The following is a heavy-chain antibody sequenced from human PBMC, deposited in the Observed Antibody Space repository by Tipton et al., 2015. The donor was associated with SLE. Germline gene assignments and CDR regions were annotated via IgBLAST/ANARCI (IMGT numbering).Heavy chain of an antibody. D-gene: IGHD3-16*01. J-gene: IGHJ4*02. CDR3: ARDPRLNWDYGTYFDY. V-gene: IGHV4-59*12. Sequence: LRLSCTVSGDSINSYYWSWIRQPPGEGLEWIGYIYYREGTNYSPSLKSRVTISLDTSKNQFSLKLSSATAADTAVYYCARDPRLNWDYGTYFDYWGQGTLVTVSS. CDR1: GDSINSYY. CDR2: IYYREGT.